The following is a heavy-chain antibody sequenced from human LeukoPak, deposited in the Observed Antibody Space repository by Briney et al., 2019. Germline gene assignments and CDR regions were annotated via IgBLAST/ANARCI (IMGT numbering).Heavy chain of an antibody. CDR3: ARATLDVQGYYDSSGQYSFDY. CDR2: IYYSGST. D-gene: IGHD3-22*01. Sequence: SETLSLTCTVSGGSISSYYWSWIRQPPEKGLEWIGYIYYSGSTYYNPSLKGRVTISVDTSKNQFSLKLSSVTAADTAVYYCARATLDVQGYYDSSGQYSFDYWGQGTLVTVSS. CDR1: GGSISSYY. V-gene: IGHV4-59*08. J-gene: IGHJ4*02.